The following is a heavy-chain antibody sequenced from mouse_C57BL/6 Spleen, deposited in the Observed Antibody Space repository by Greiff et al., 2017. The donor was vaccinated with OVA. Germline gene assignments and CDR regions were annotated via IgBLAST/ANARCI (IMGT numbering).Heavy chain of an antibody. Sequence: QVQLQQPGAELVKPGASVKLSCKASGYTFTSYWMHWVKQRPGQGLEWIGMIHPNSGSTNYNEKFKSKATLTVDTSSSTAYMQLSSLTSEDSAVYYCARWDYYGPSYGYFDVWGTGTTVTVSS. CDR3: ARWDYYGPSYGYFDV. J-gene: IGHJ1*03. V-gene: IGHV1-64*01. CDR2: IHPNSGST. CDR1: GYTFTSYW. D-gene: IGHD1-1*01.